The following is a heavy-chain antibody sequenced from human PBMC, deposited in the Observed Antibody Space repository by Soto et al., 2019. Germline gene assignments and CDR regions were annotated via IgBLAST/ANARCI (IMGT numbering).Heavy chain of an antibody. D-gene: IGHD6-19*01. CDR1: GYTFTSYA. J-gene: IGHJ4*02. CDR2: INDGNGNT. Sequence: GASVNVSCKASGYTFTSYAMHWVRQAPGQRLEWMGWINDGNGNTKYSQKFQGRVTITRDTSASTAYMELSSLRSEDTAVYYCARSMWNFIAVAPGDYLGQETLVTVSS. CDR3: ARSMWNFIAVAPGDY. V-gene: IGHV1-3*01.